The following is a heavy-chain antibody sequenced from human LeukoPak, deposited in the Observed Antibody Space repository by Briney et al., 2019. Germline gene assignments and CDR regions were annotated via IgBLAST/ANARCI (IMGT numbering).Heavy chain of an antibody. V-gene: IGHV1-18*01. Sequence: ASVKVSCKASGGTFSSYAISWVRQAPGQGLEWMGWISAYNGNTNFAQKLQGRVTMTTDTSTSTAYMELRSLRSDDTAVYYCARDGYSSGFYDYWGQGTLVTVSS. D-gene: IGHD6-19*01. CDR1: GGTFSSYA. CDR2: ISAYNGNT. J-gene: IGHJ4*02. CDR3: ARDGYSSGFYDY.